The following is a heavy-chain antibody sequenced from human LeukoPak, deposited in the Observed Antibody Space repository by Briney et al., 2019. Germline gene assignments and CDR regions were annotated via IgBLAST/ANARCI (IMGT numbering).Heavy chain of an antibody. CDR1: GFTFSRYW. V-gene: IGHV3-74*01. CDR3: SGWYDSGAFDM. J-gene: IGHJ3*02. CDR2: IKSDGTFI. Sequence: GGSLRLSCEASGFTFSRYWMYWVRQAPGKGLEWVSRIKSDGTFISYAESVRGRFTISRDNAKNSLYLQMNSLRAEDTAVYYCSGWYDSGAFDMWGPGTVVIVSS. D-gene: IGHD6-19*01.